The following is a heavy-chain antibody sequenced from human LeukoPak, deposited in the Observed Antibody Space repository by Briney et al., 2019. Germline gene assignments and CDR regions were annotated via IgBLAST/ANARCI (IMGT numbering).Heavy chain of an antibody. CDR1: GYSFTSYW. J-gene: IGHJ4*02. Sequence: LGESLKISCKGSGYSFTSYWIGWVRQMPGKGLEWMGIIYPGDCDTRYSPSFQGQVTISADKSISTAYLQWSSLKASDTAMYYCARQRYYYGSGSFTPPGDYWGQGTLVTVSS. CDR2: IYPGDCDT. D-gene: IGHD3-10*01. V-gene: IGHV5-51*01. CDR3: ARQRYYYGSGSFTPPGDY.